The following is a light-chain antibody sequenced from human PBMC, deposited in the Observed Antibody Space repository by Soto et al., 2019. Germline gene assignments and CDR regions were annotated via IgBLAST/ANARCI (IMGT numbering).Light chain of an antibody. Sequence: EIVMTQSPATLSVSPGERATLSCRASQSVGSNLAWYQQTPGQAPRLLIYGASTRATGIPARFSGSGSGTEFTFTISSLQSEDFVVYYCHQYNNWPRTFGQGTKVEIK. CDR1: QSVGSN. J-gene: IGKJ1*01. CDR3: HQYNNWPRT. CDR2: GAS. V-gene: IGKV3-15*01.